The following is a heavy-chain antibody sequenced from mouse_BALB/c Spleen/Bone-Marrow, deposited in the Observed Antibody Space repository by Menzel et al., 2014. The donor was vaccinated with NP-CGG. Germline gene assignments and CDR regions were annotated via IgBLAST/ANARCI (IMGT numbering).Heavy chain of an antibody. J-gene: IGHJ4*01. D-gene: IGHD1-1*02. CDR2: ILPGGGST. V-gene: IGHV1-9*01. CDR3: AKGGHVMDY. CDR1: GYTFSDYW. Sequence: QVTLKESGAELMKPGASVMISCKATGYTFSDYWIEWVKQRPGHGLEWIGEILPGGGSTNYNENFKGKATFTADTSSNTAYMQLSSLTSEDSAVYYCAKGGHVMDYWGQGTSVTVSS.